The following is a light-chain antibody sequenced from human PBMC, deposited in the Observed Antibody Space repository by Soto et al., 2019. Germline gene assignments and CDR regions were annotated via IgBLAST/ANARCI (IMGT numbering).Light chain of an antibody. V-gene: IGKV2-28*01. J-gene: IGKJ4*01. Sequence: DTVMTQSPLSLHANPGEQAAISCRSSQSLLQDNGHNFLDWYLQKPGQSPQLLIYLGSNRASGVPDRFSGSGSGTDFTLKISRVEAEDVGVYYCMQALQTPLTFGGGTKVDIK. CDR1: QSLLQDNGHNF. CDR2: LGS. CDR3: MQALQTPLT.